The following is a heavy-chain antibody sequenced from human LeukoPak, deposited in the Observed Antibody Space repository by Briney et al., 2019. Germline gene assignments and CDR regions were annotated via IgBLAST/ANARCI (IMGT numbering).Heavy chain of an antibody. Sequence: GRFTISRDNAKNSLYLQMNSLRAEDTALYYCAKVVDTAIFDYWGQGTLVTVSS. CDR3: AKVVDTAIFDY. J-gene: IGHJ4*02. D-gene: IGHD5-18*01. V-gene: IGHV3-9*01.